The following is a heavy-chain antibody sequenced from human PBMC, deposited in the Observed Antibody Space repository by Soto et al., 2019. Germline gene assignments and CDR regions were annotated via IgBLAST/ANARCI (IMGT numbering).Heavy chain of an antibody. D-gene: IGHD5-12*01. CDR3: ARLSGYPY. CDR1: GVSISNSNYY. Sequence: SETLSLTCAVSGVSISNSNYYWGWVRQPPGKGLEWIGSLYYTGGTYYSPSLKSRVTISLDRSRNQFSLRLRSVTAGDTAVYYCARLSGYPYWGQGTLVTVSS. J-gene: IGHJ4*02. CDR2: LYYTGGT. V-gene: IGHV4-39*01.